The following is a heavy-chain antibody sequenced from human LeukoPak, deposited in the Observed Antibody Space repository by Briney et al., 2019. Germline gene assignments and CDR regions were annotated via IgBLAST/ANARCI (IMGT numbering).Heavy chain of an antibody. CDR1: GDSISSYY. Sequence: SETLSLTCTVSGDSISSYYWSWIRQPPGKGLEWIGYIYYSGSTNYNPSLKSRVTISVDTSKNQFSLKLSSVTAADTAVYYCARDLYYYDSSGYYPNYYYYYYYMDVWGKGTTVTISS. V-gene: IGHV4-59*12. J-gene: IGHJ6*03. D-gene: IGHD3-22*01. CDR3: ARDLYYYDSSGYYPNYYYYYYYMDV. CDR2: IYYSGST.